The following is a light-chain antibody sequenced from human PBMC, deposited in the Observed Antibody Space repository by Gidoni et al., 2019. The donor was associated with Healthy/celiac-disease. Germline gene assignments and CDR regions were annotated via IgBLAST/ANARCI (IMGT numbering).Light chain of an antibody. Sequence: DIQMTQSPSTMSASVGDRVTITCRDSQSISSWLAWYQQKPGKAPKLLIYDASSLESGVPSRFSGSGSVTEFTLTISSLQPDDFATYYCQQYNSYSHTFGQGTKLEIK. V-gene: IGKV1-5*01. J-gene: IGKJ2*01. CDR2: DAS. CDR3: QQYNSYSHT. CDR1: QSISSW.